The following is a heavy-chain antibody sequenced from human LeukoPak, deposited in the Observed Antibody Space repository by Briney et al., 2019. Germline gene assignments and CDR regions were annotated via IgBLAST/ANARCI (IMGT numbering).Heavy chain of an antibody. CDR2: IRYDGSNK. J-gene: IGHJ4*02. CDR3: ARDKVSSAYTGSLFDH. V-gene: IGHV3-30*02. D-gene: IGHD6-19*01. Sequence: GGSLSLSCAASGFTFSSYGMHWVRQAPGKGLEWVAFIRYDGSNKYYADSVKGRFTISRDNAKNSLYLQMNSLRAEDTAVYYCARDKVSSAYTGSLFDHWGQGTLVTASS. CDR1: GFTFSSYG.